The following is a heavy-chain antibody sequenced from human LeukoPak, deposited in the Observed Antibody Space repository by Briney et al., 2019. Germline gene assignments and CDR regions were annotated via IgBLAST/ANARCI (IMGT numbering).Heavy chain of an antibody. Sequence: AGGSLRLSCAASGFTFRSFSMNWVRQAPGKGLEWVSAIDSSTTRIYYANSVRGRFTISRDNAKNPLDLQMNSLRAEDTAVYYCVRGGTYCDSTCKGADYWGQGTLVAVSS. J-gene: IGHJ4*02. CDR3: VRGGTYCDSTCKGADY. V-gene: IGHV3-21*01. D-gene: IGHD2/OR15-2a*01. CDR1: GFTFRSFS. CDR2: IDSSTTRI.